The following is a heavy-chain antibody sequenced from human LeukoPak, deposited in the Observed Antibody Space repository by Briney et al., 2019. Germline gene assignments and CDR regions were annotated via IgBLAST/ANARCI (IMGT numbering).Heavy chain of an antibody. CDR2: ISTGSHYI. CDR1: GFSINTYG. V-gene: IGHV3-21*01. CDR3: ARGVMTTAWSDY. J-gene: IGHJ4*02. Sequence: GGSLRLSCAASGFSINTYGMIWVRQAPGKGLEWVSSISTGSHYISYADSVKVRFTISRDNAKNSLYLQMNSLRDEDTAVYYCARGVMTTAWSDYWGQGTLVTVSS. D-gene: IGHD2/OR15-2a*01.